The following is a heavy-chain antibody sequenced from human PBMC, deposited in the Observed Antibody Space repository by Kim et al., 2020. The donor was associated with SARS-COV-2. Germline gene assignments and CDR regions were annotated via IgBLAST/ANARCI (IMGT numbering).Heavy chain of an antibody. Sequence: ASVKVSCKASGYTFTSYDINWVRQATGQGLEWMGWMNPNSGNTGYAQKFQGRVTMTRNTSISTAYMELSSLRSEDTAVYYCARGSYGSGSYYLYYYYGMDVWGQGTTVTVSS. CDR1: GYTFTSYD. CDR3: ARGSYGSGSYYLYYYYGMDV. D-gene: IGHD3-10*01. V-gene: IGHV1-8*01. J-gene: IGHJ6*02. CDR2: MNPNSGNT.